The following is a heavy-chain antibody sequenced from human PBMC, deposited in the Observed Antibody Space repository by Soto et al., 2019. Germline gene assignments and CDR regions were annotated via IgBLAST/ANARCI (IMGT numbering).Heavy chain of an antibody. Sequence: KTSETLSLTCTVSGGSISSGGYYWSWIRQHPGKGLEWIGYIYYSGSTYYNPSLKSRVTISVDTSKNQFSLKLSSVTAADTAVYYCARAPDYYDSSGYYPRAFDIWGQGTMVTVSS. CDR3: ARAPDYYDSSGYYPRAFDI. D-gene: IGHD3-22*01. CDR1: GGSISSGGYY. J-gene: IGHJ3*02. CDR2: IYYSGST. V-gene: IGHV4-31*03.